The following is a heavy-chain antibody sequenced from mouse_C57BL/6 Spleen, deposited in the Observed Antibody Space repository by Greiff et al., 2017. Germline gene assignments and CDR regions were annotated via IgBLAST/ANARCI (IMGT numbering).Heavy chain of an antibody. V-gene: IGHV5-9-1*02. D-gene: IGHD1-1*01. Sequence: DVKLVESGEGLVKPGGSLKLSCAASGFTFSSYAMSWVRQTPEKRLEWVAYISSGGDYIYYADTVKGRFTISRDNARNTLYLQMSSLKSEDTAMYYCTRERIYYYGSSYNYAMDYWGQGTSVTVSS. CDR2: ISSGGDYI. CDR1: GFTFSSYA. J-gene: IGHJ4*01. CDR3: TRERIYYYGSSYNYAMDY.